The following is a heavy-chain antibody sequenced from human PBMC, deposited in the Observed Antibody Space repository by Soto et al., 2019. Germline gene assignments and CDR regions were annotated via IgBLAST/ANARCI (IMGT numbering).Heavy chain of an antibody. D-gene: IGHD2-2*01. Sequence: EVQLVESGGGLVKPGGSLRLSCAASGITFSNAWMTWVRQAPGKGLEWVGRIKSITDGGTTDYAAPVKGRFTISRDDSKDTLYLQITNLRTEDTAVYHCTTDSADIVVVPATFGMDVWGQGTTVTVSS. CDR2: IKSITDGGTT. CDR3: TTDSADIVVVPATFGMDV. J-gene: IGHJ6*02. CDR1: GITFSNAW. V-gene: IGHV3-15*01.